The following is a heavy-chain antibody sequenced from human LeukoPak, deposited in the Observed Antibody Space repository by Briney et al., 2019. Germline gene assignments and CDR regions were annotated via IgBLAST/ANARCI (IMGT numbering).Heavy chain of an antibody. V-gene: IGHV3-11*04. CDR3: TKDGDYGDPTDY. Sequence: GGSLRLSCAASGFTFSDYYMSWIRQAPGKGLEWVSYISSSGSTIYYADSVKGRFTISRDNAKNSLYLQMNSLRAEDTAVYYCTKDGDYGDPTDYWGQGTLVTVSS. D-gene: IGHD4-17*01. J-gene: IGHJ4*02. CDR1: GFTFSDYY. CDR2: ISSSGSTI.